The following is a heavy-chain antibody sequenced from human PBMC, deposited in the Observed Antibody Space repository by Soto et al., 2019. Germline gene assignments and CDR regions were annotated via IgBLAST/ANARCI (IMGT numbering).Heavy chain of an antibody. J-gene: IGHJ3*02. CDR2: IYYSGST. CDR1: GGSISSYY. CDR3: ARVGVFSGYDHDAFDI. D-gene: IGHD5-12*01. Sequence: SETLSLTCTVSGGSISSYYWSWIRQPPGKGLEWIGYIYYSGSTNYNPSLKSRVTISVDTSKNQFSLKLSSVTAADTAVYYCARVGVFSGYDHDAFDIWGQGTMVTVSS. V-gene: IGHV4-59*01.